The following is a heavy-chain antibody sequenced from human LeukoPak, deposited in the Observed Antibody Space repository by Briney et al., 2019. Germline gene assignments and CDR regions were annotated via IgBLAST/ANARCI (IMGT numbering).Heavy chain of an antibody. Sequence: SVKVSCKASGYTFTSYGISWVRQAPGQGLEWMGGIIPIFGTANYAQKFQGRVTITADESTSTAYMELSSLRSEDTAVYYCARGEDGVTTWFDPWGQGTLVTVSS. CDR1: GYTFTSYG. J-gene: IGHJ5*02. CDR2: IIPIFGTA. D-gene: IGHD4-17*01. CDR3: ARGEDGVTTWFDP. V-gene: IGHV1-69*13.